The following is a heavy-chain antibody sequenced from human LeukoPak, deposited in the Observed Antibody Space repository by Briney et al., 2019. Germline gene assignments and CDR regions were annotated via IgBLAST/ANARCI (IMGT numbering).Heavy chain of an antibody. CDR1: GYTFTSYG. CDR3: ARTSQLQPTNYYGMDV. Sequence: ASVKVSCKASGYTFTSYGISWVRQAPGQGLEWMGWISAYNGNTNYAQKLQGRVTMTTDTSTSTAYMELRSLRSDDTAVYYCARTSQLQPTNYYGMDVWGQGTTVTVSS. CDR2: ISAYNGNT. J-gene: IGHJ6*02. V-gene: IGHV1-18*01. D-gene: IGHD6-6*01.